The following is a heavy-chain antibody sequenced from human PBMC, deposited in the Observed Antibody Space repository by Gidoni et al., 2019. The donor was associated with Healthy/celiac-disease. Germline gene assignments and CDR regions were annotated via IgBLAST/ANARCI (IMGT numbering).Heavy chain of an antibody. CDR3: AKGSREYYYDSVI. J-gene: IGHJ3*02. D-gene: IGHD3-22*01. V-gene: IGHV3-23*01. Sequence: EVQLLESGGGLLQPGGSLRLSCAASGFTFSSYAMSWVRQAPGKGPEWVSGISGSGGTTYYADSVKGRFTISRDNSKNTLYLQMNSLRAEDTAVYYCAKGSREYYYDSVIWGQGTMVTVSS. CDR1: GFTFSSYA. CDR2: ISGSGGTT.